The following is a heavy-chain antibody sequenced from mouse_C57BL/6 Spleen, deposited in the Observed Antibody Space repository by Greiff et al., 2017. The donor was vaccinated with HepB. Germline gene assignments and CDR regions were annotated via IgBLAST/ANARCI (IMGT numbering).Heavy chain of an antibody. CDR2: IHPSDSDT. J-gene: IGHJ4*01. D-gene: IGHD2-1*01. CDR1: GYTFTSYW. V-gene: IGHV1-74*01. Sequence: QVHVKQPGAELVKPGASVKVSCKASGYTFTSYWMHWVKQRPGQGLEWIGRIHPSDSDTNYNQKFKGKATLTVDKSSSTAYMQLSSLTSEDSAVYYCAISNYYPRAMDYWGQGTSVTVSS. CDR3: AISNYYPRAMDY.